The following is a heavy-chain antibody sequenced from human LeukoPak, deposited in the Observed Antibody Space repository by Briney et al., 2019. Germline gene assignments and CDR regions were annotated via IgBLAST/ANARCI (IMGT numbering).Heavy chain of an antibody. V-gene: IGHV3-53*01. D-gene: IGHD3-22*01. J-gene: IGHJ4*02. CDR3: AKGPRPGSSGYPNLDH. Sequence: PGGSLRLSCAASGFTVSSNYMNWVRQVPGKGLERVSLIYSGSTTNYADSVKGRFTISRDNSKNTLYLQMNSLRVEDTAVYYCAKGPRPGSSGYPNLDHWGQGTLVTVSS. CDR2: IYSGSTT. CDR1: GFTVSSNY.